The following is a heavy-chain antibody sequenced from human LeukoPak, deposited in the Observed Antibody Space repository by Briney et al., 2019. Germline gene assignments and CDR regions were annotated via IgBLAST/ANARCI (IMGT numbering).Heavy chain of an antibody. D-gene: IGHD3/OR15-3a*01. CDR2: ISSSSSYI. Sequence: GGSLRLSCAASGFTFSSYSTNWVRQAPGKGLEWVSSISSSSSYIYYANSLKGRFTISRDNAKNSLYLQMNSLRAEDTAVYYCASVPFDFWTSYYFDYWGQGTLVTVSS. J-gene: IGHJ4*02. CDR1: GFTFSSYS. CDR3: ASVPFDFWTSYYFDY. V-gene: IGHV3-21*01.